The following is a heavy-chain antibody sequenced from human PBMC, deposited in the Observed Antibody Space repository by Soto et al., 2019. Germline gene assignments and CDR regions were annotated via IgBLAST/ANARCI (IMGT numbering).Heavy chain of an antibody. D-gene: IGHD3-10*01. V-gene: IGHV4-34*01. CDR2: INHSGST. Sequence: PSETLSLTCAVYGGSFSGYYWSWIRQPPGKGLEWIGEINHSGSTNYNPSLKSRVTISVDTSKNQFSLKLSSVTAADTAVYYCARGVDQNYYGSGSYGALDYWGQGTLVTVPS. CDR3: ARGVDQNYYGSGSYGALDY. J-gene: IGHJ4*02. CDR1: GGSFSGYY.